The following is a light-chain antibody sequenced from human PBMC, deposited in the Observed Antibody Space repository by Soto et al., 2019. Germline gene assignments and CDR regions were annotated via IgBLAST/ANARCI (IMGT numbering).Light chain of an antibody. V-gene: IGLV2-14*01. CDR3: SSYTTSSTYV. CDR2: EVS. CDR1: SSDVGAYNY. J-gene: IGLJ1*01. Sequence: QSALTQPASVSGSPGQSITISCTGTSSDVGAYNYVSWYQQHPDKAPKLMIYEVSNRPSGVSNRFSGSKSGNTASLTISGLQAEDEADYHCSSYTTSSTYVFGTGTKLTVL.